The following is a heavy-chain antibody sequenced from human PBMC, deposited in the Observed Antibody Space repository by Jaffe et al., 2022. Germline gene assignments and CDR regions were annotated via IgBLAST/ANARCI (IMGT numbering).Heavy chain of an antibody. CDR2: IRYDGSNK. Sequence: QVQLVESGGGVVQPGGSLRLSCAASGFTFSSYGMHWVRQAPGKGLEWVAFIRYDGSNKYYADSVKGRFTISRDNSKNTLYLQMNSLRAEDTAVYYCASTSPTDVLLWFGELFEDYWGQGTLVTVSS. CDR3: ASTSPTDVLLWFGELFEDY. V-gene: IGHV3-30*02. CDR1: GFTFSSYG. D-gene: IGHD3-10*01. J-gene: IGHJ4*02.